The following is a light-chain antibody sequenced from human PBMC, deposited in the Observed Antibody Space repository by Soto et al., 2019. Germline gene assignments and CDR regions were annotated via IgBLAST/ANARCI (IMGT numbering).Light chain of an antibody. J-gene: IGKJ3*01. CDR2: GAS. CDR3: QQSYSLPLT. V-gene: IGKV1-39*01. Sequence: DIQMTQYPSSLSASVGDRVAITCRSSQSISDYLNWYQQKPGKALKLVIYGASNFQSGVPPGFSGSGSGSEFTLTISGLKTDDFAMYVCQQSYSLPLTFGPGTKVD. CDR1: QSISDY.